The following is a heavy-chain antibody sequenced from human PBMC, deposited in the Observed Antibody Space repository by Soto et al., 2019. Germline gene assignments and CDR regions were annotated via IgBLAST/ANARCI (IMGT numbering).Heavy chain of an antibody. Sequence: QEQLVESGGGVVQPGGSLTLSCAASGFTFRSYGMHWVRQAPGKGLEWVAVVSDDGNYKYYAESVKGRFTISRENSKNKLNLQLNSMSAEDTAVYFCAKGTYTGTNAPDRLAFDIWGHGTMVTVSS. D-gene: IGHD1-1*01. V-gene: IGHV3-30*18. CDR1: GFTFRSYG. J-gene: IGHJ3*02. CDR3: AKGTYTGTNAPDRLAFDI. CDR2: VSDDGNYK.